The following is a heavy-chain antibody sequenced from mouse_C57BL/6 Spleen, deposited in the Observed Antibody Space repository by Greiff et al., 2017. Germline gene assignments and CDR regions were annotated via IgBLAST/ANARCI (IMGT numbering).Heavy chain of an antibody. CDR1: GYTFTDYN. CDR3: ASYGSTKPAY. D-gene: IGHD1-1*01. CDR2: ILPGSGST. J-gene: IGHJ3*01. V-gene: IGHV1-9*01. Sequence: VQRVESGPELVKPGASVKIPCKASGYTFTDYNMDWVKQSHGKSLEWIGEILPGSGSTNYNEKFKGKATFTADTSSNTAYMQLSSLTTEDSAIYYCASYGSTKPAYWGQGTLVTVSA.